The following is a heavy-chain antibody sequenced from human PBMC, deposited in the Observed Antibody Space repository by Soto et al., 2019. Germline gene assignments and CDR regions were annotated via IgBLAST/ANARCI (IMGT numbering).Heavy chain of an antibody. V-gene: IGHV4-31*03. CDR1: GGSISSGGYY. J-gene: IGHJ6*02. CDR3: AREDSSSWSNYYYGMDV. D-gene: IGHD6-13*01. Sequence: SETLSLTCTVSGGSISSGGYYWSWIRQHPGKGLEWIGYIYYSGSTYYNPSLKSRVTISVDTSKNQFSLELRSLRSDDTAVYYCAREDSSSWSNYYYGMDVWGQGTTVTVSS. CDR2: IYYSGST.